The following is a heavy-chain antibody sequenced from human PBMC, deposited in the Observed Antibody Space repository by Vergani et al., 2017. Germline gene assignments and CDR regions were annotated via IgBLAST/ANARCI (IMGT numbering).Heavy chain of an antibody. D-gene: IGHD2-2*01. J-gene: IGHJ3*02. CDR3: ARDRVDCSSTSCYDAFDI. V-gene: IGHV3-23*04. CDR2: ISASGAPT. CDR1: GFNFQIYW. Sequence: EVLLVESGGDLVQPGGSLRLSCEASGFNFQIYWMGWVRQAPGKGLEWVSGISASGAPTYYADSVKGRVTISRDNSKNTLYLQMNSLRVEDTAVYYCARDRVDCSSTSCYDAFDIWGQGTMVTVSS.